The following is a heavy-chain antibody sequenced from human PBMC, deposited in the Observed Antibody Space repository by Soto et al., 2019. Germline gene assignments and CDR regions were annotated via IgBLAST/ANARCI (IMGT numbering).Heavy chain of an antibody. CDR2: LNGGTGQT. Sequence: TFSTYGMHWVRQAPGQSLEWMGWLNGGTGQTRYSQRFQDRVIITRDTSASTGYMELSSLRSEDTAVYYCARGKGMEENYFYYGLDIWGQGTTVTVSS. CDR3: ARGKGMEENYFYYGLDI. J-gene: IGHJ6*02. CDR1: TFSTYG. D-gene: IGHD1-1*01. V-gene: IGHV1-3*01.